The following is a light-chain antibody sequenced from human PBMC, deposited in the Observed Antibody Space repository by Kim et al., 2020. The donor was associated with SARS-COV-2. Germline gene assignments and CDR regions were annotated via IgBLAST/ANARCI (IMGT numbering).Light chain of an antibody. CDR2: RAS. J-gene: IGLJ2*01. CDR3: QVWDSSTV. Sequence: SYELTQPLSVSVALGQTARITCGGNNIGSKNVHWYQQKPGQAPVLVIYRASNRPSGIPERFSGSNSGNTATLTISRAQAGDEADYYCQVWDSSTVFGGGTQLTVL. V-gene: IGLV3-9*01. CDR1: NIGSKN.